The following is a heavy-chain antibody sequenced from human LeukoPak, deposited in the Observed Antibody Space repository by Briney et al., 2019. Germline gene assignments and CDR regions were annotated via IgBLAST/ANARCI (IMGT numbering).Heavy chain of an antibody. CDR2: IWYDGSNK. Sequence: GGSLRLSCAASGLTFSSYGMHWVRQAPGKGLEWVAVIWYDGSNKYYADSVKGRFTISRDNSKNTLYLQMNSLRAEDTAVYYCARGATVVTRYFDLWGRGTLVTVSS. CDR1: GLTFSSYG. D-gene: IGHD4-23*01. J-gene: IGHJ2*01. V-gene: IGHV3-33*01. CDR3: ARGATVVTRYFDL.